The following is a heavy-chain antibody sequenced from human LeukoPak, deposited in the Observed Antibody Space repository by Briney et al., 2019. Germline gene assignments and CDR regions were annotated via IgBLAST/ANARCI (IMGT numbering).Heavy chain of an antibody. CDR3: TRWGPGGWFYFDY. CDR1: GFTFADYA. CDR2: IRSEAYGGTT. J-gene: IGHJ4*02. V-gene: IGHV3-49*03. D-gene: IGHD6-19*01. Sequence: GGSLRLSCTASGFTFADYAMSWFRQAPGKGLEWVGFIRSEAYGGTTEYAASVKGRFTISRDDSKSIAYLQMNTLKTEDTAVYYCTRWGPGGWFYFDYWGQGTLVTVSS.